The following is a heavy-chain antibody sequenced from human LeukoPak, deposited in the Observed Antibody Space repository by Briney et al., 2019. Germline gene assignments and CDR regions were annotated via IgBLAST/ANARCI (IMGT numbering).Heavy chain of an antibody. J-gene: IGHJ3*02. CDR2: INPDGSGK. CDR3: AGDDSDI. Sequence: GGSLRLSCAASGFTFSNYWMSWVRQAPGKGLEWVATINPDGSGKYYVDSMKGRLTISRDNAKKSLDLQTNSLRVEDTAVYYCAGDDSDIWSQGTMVTVSS. CDR1: GFTFSNYW. V-gene: IGHV3-7*01.